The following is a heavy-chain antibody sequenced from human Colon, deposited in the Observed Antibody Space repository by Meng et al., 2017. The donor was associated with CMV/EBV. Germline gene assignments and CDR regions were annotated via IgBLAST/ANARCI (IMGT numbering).Heavy chain of an antibody. J-gene: IGHJ4*02. CDR2: IYYSGYT. D-gene: IGHD4-17*01. Sequence: QLQLHESGPGLVKPSETLFLTCPVSGGSISSSTYYWGWIRQTPGKGLEWIGNIYYSGYTYYNPSLKSRLTISVDTSKNQFSLKLTSVTAADTAVYYCATDYGDYYFDRWGQGTLVTVSS. CDR3: ATDYGDYYFDR. CDR1: GGSISSSTYY. V-gene: IGHV4-39*07.